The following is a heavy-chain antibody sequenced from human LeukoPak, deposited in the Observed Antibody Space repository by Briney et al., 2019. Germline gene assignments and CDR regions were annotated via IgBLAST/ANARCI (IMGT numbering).Heavy chain of an antibody. V-gene: IGHV3-74*01. CDR2: IEGDGNRI. CDR1: GFTLSAYW. Sequence: PGGSLRLSCAACGFTLSAYWMHWVRQAPGKGLMWVSRIEGDGNRITYADSVKGRFTISRDNAKNTLYLQMNSLRAEDTALYYCVKASSSSPQYNWFDAWGQGTLVTVSS. J-gene: IGHJ5*02. D-gene: IGHD6-6*01. CDR3: VKASSSSPQYNWFDA.